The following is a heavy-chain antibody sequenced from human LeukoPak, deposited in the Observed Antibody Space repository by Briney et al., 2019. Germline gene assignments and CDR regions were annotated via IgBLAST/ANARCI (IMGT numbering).Heavy chain of an antibody. D-gene: IGHD2-2*01. CDR1: GISISSFC. CDR3: ARGEAVPAAMGDLFNY. CDR2: VCNTGTT. V-gene: IGHV4-4*07. J-gene: IGHJ4*02. Sequence: SETLSLTCTVSGISISSFCWSWIRQPATKGLEWIGRVCNTGTTNYNPSLRSRVIMSIYTSKNQLSLDLSSVTAADTAVYHCARGEAVPAAMGDLFNYGGQGTLATVSS.